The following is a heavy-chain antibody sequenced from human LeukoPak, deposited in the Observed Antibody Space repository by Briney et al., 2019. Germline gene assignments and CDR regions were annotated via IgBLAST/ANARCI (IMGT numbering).Heavy chain of an antibody. D-gene: IGHD4-11*01. J-gene: IGHJ4*02. CDR2: IYSSGTT. Sequence: SQTLSLTCTVSGGSLSSGSYYWSWIRQPAGTGLEWIGRIYSSGTTNYNPSLKSRVTISLDTSKNQFSLKLSSVTAADTALYYCARESDYSNNVDYWGQGTPVTVSS. CDR3: ARESDYSNNVDY. V-gene: IGHV4-61*02. CDR1: GGSLSSGSYY.